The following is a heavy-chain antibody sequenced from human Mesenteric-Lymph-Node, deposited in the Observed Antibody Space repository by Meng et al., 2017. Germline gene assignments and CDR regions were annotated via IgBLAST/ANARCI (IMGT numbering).Heavy chain of an antibody. D-gene: IGHD3-3*01. J-gene: IGHJ4*02. V-gene: IGHV3-9*01. CDR3: AKDFSTGAFDFWPFDS. CDR1: SINIDHNA. Sequence: GGSLRLSCAASSINIDHNAMHWVRQAPGKGLEWVAGISWNSDRIAYADSVKGRFTISRDNAKNSLYLQMTSLRPEDTALYYCAKDFSTGAFDFWPFDSWGQGTLVTVSS. CDR2: ISWNSDRI.